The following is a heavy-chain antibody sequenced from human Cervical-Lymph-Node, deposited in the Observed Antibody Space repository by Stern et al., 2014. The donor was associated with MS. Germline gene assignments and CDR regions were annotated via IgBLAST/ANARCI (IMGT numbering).Heavy chain of an antibody. CDR3: ARDYSALDS. CDR1: GGTFGNYG. V-gene: IGHV1-69*06. CDR2: ISPILATA. J-gene: IGHJ4*02. Sequence: QVQLVQSGAEMKKPGSSLKVSCKASGGTFGNYGITWVRQAPGQGLEWMRGISPILATANYAQQFQGRVTMTADKSTSTAYMELSSLTSEDTAIYYCARDYSALDSWGQGTLVTVSS. D-gene: IGHD2-15*01.